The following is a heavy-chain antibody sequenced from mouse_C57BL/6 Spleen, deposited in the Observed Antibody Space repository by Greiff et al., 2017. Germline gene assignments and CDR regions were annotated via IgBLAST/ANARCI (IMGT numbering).Heavy chain of an antibody. D-gene: IGHD4-1*01. CDR2: IDPSDSYT. Sequence: QVQLQQPGAELVMPGASVKLSCKASGYTFTSYWMHWVKQRPGQGLEWIGEIDPSDSYTNYNQKFKGKSTLTVDKSSSTAYMQLSSLTSEDSAVYYCAREGTGGFDYWGQGTTLTVSS. CDR1: GYTFTSYW. CDR3: AREGTGGFDY. V-gene: IGHV1-69*01. J-gene: IGHJ2*01.